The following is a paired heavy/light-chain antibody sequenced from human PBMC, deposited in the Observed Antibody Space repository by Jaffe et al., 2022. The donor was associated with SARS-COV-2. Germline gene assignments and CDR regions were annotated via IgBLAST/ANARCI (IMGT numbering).Light chain of an antibody. CDR3: QQYGSSPET. Sequence: EIVLTQSPGTLSLSPGERATLSCRASQSVSSSYLAWYQQKPGQAPRLLIYGASSRATGIPDRFSGSGSGTDFTLTISRLEPEDFAVYYCQQYGSSPETFGQGTKLEIK. CDR1: QSVSSSY. J-gene: IGKJ2*01. CDR2: GAS. V-gene: IGKV3-20*01.
Heavy chain of an antibody. CDR2: INTNTGNP. J-gene: IGHJ6*02. Sequence: QVQLVQSGSELKKPGASVKVSCKASGYTFTSYAMNWVRQAPGQGLEWMGWINTNTGNPTYAQGFTGRFVFSLDTSVSTAYLQISSLKAEDTAVYYCARSTLRYFDPAHYYYYGMDVWGQGTTVTVSS. CDR3: ARSTLRYFDPAHYYYYGMDV. D-gene: IGHD3-9*01. V-gene: IGHV7-4-1*02. CDR1: GYTFTSYA.